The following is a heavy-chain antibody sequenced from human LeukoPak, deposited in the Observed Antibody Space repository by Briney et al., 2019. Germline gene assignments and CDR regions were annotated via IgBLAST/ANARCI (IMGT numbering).Heavy chain of an antibody. CDR3: AIDIWVYGSSDMAFDY. CDR2: ISWNSGSI. D-gene: IGHD6-6*01. Sequence: PGGSLRLSCAASGFTFDDYAMHWVRHAPGKGLEWVSGISWNSGSIGYADSVKGRFTISRDNAKNSLYLQMNSLRAEDTALYYCAIDIWVYGSSDMAFDYWGQGTLVTVSS. CDR1: GFTFDDYA. J-gene: IGHJ4*02. V-gene: IGHV3-9*01.